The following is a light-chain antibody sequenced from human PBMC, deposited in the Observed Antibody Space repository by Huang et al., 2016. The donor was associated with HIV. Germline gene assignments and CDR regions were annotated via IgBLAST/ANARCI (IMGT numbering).Light chain of an antibody. Sequence: DIVMTQSPATLSVSPGERATLSCRASQSIDSNLAWYQQKPGQAPRLLIYGASTRAAGIPARFSGSGSGTEFTLTISSLQSEDFAVYYCQHYNNWPAFGGGTKVDIK. CDR1: QSIDSN. J-gene: IGKJ4*01. CDR3: QHYNNWPA. CDR2: GAS. V-gene: IGKV3-15*01.